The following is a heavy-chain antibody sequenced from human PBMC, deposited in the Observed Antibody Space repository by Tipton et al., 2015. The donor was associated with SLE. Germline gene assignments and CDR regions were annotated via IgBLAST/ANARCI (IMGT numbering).Heavy chain of an antibody. CDR2: IWYDGTNT. V-gene: IGHV3-33*01. Sequence: SLRLSCAASGFTFSSYGMHWVRQAPGKGLEWVAVIWYDGTNTAHADSVKARFTISRDNAKNSLYLQMNSLRAEDTAVYYCARDLGAGYGDYGSWGQGTLVTVSS. D-gene: IGHD4-17*01. CDR3: ARDLGAGYGDYGS. J-gene: IGHJ4*02. CDR1: GFTFSSYG.